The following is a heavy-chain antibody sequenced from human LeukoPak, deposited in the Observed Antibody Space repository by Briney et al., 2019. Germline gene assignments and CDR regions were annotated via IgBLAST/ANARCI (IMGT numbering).Heavy chain of an antibody. J-gene: IGHJ4*02. Sequence: SETLSLTCTTSGVSISRFYWSWVRQPPVKGLEWIGNIYSGVPTYFNPSLKSRVIISVDTSKNQFSLNLTSVTAADTAMYYCVQTTGWPGFDYWGQGILVTVSS. V-gene: IGHV4-4*09. CDR2: IYSGVPT. CDR3: VQTTGWPGFDY. D-gene: IGHD1-1*01. CDR1: GVSISRFY.